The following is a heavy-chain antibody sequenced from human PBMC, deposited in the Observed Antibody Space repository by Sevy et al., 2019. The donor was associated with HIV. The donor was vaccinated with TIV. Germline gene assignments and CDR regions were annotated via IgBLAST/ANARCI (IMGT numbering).Heavy chain of an antibody. Sequence: GGSLRLSCAATGFTFSNYAMHWVRQAPGKGMEWVAIIWSDGAYQYHGDSVKGRFTISRDNSKNTLYLQMNNVRVEDTAVYYCARGGYYYGNAAYYALDSWGQGTLVTVSS. V-gene: IGHV3-33*01. CDR2: IWSDGAYQ. D-gene: IGHD3-10*01. CDR1: GFTFSNYA. CDR3: ARGGYYYGNAAYYALDS. J-gene: IGHJ4*02.